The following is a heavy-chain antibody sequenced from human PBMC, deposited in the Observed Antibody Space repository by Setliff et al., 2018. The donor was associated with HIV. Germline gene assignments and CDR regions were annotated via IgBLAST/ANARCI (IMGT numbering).Heavy chain of an antibody. J-gene: IGHJ5*02. V-gene: IGHV4-59*08. CDR2: IYYSGST. Sequence: LSXTCTVSGGSISSYYWSWIRQPPGKGLEWIGYIYYSGSTNYNPSLKSRVTISVDTSKNQFSLKLSSVTAADTAVYYCARVFPHPYGNSWFDTWGQGILVTVSS. D-gene: IGHD3-16*01. CDR1: GGSISSYY. CDR3: ARVFPHPYGNSWFDT.